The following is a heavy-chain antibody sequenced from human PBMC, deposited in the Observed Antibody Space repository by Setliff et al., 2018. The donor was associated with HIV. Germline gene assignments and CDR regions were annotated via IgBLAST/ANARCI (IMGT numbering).Heavy chain of an antibody. CDR1: GDSIISSRNF. J-gene: IGHJ5*02. D-gene: IGHD3-10*01. CDR3: ARLHYYGSGRVWFDP. CDR2: IHSSGST. Sequence: PSETLSLTCTVSGDSIISSRNFWGWIRQPPGKGLEWIGNIHSSGSTYYNPSLKSRVFISVDLSINQFSLKLSSVTAADTAVYYCARLHYYGSGRVWFDPWGQGTLVTVSS. V-gene: IGHV4-39*01.